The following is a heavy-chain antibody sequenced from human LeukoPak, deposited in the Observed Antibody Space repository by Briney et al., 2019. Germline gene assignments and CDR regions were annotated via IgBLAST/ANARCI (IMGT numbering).Heavy chain of an antibody. Sequence: GGSLRLSCAASGFTFSGCDMHWVRQAAGKGLEWVGRIRSKANSYATAYAASVKGRFKNSRDESKNTPYLQMNSLKTEDTAVYYCTRLGDCSSTSCYGYWGQGTLVTVSS. D-gene: IGHD2-2*01. CDR2: IRSKANSYAT. J-gene: IGHJ4*02. CDR3: TRLGDCSSTSCYGY. CDR1: GFTFSGCD. V-gene: IGHV3-73*01.